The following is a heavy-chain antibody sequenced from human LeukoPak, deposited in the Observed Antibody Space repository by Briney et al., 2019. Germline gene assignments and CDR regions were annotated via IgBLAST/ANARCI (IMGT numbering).Heavy chain of an antibody. J-gene: IGHJ4*02. CDR1: GGSISSYY. V-gene: IGHV4-59*01. D-gene: IGHD5-18*01. CDR3: ARGLRGYSYGPFDY. CDR2: IHYSGST. Sequence: AETLSLTCTVSGGSISSYYWSWIRQPPGKGLEWIGYIHYSGSTNSNPSLKSRVTMSVDTSKNQFSLKLSSVTAADTAVYYCARGLRGYSYGPFDYWGQGTLVTVSS.